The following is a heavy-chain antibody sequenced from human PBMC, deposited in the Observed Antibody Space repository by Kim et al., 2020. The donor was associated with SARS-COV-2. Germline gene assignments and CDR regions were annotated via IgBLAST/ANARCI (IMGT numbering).Heavy chain of an antibody. V-gene: IGHV4-39*02. Sequence: SETLSLTCTVSGGSISSSSYYWGWIRQPPGKGLEWIGSIYYSGSTYYNPSLKSRVTISVDTSKNQFSLKLSSVTAADTAVYYCARELDTAMVIFDYWGQGTLVTVSS. CDR2: IYYSGST. D-gene: IGHD5-18*01. CDR1: GGSISSSSYY. J-gene: IGHJ4*02. CDR3: ARELDTAMVIFDY.